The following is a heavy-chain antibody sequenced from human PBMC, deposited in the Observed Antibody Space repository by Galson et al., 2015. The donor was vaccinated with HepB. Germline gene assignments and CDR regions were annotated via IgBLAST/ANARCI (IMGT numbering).Heavy chain of an antibody. J-gene: IGHJ4*02. CDR1: GDSLTSGSYH. D-gene: IGHD3-22*01. V-gene: IGHV4-31*03. Sequence: TLSLTCTVSGDSLTSGSYHWDWIRQHPGTGLEWIGLIYYSGTPYYNPSLKSRLTLSVDTSKNQFSLILRSVTAADTAMYYCARGSLYEGSGYDSIDFWGQGTLVTVSS. CDR3: ARGSLYEGSGYDSIDF. CDR2: IYYSGTP.